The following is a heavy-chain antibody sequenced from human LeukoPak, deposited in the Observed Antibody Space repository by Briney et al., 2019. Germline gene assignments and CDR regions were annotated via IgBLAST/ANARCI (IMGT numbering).Heavy chain of an antibody. CDR3: ARGLSSGWYAGDAFDI. CDR2: IYYSGST. V-gene: IGHV4-61*05. D-gene: IGHD6-19*01. J-gene: IGHJ3*02. Sequence: PSETLSLTCTVSGGSISGSSYYWGWMRQPPGKGLEWIGYIYYSGSTNYNPSLKSRVTISVDTSKNQFSLKLSSVTAADTAVYYCARGLSSGWYAGDAFDIWGQGTMVTVSS. CDR1: GGSISGSSYY.